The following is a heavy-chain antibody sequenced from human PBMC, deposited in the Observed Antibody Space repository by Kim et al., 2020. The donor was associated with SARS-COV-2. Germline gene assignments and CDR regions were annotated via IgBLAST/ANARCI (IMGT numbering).Heavy chain of an antibody. Sequence: VKCRFTISRDKSKNPLYLQMSCLRAEDTAVYYCAKAELLWFGELSSFDYWGQGTLVTVSS. D-gene: IGHD3-10*01. CDR3: AKAELLWFGELSSFDY. V-gene: IGHV3-30*02. J-gene: IGHJ4*02.